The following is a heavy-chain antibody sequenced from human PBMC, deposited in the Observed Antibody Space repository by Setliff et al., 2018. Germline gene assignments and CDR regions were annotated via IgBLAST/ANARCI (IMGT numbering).Heavy chain of an antibody. D-gene: IGHD4-17*01. V-gene: IGHV1-2*06. CDR3: ARDPLTTNRRRAFDI. J-gene: IGHJ3*02. Sequence: ASVKVSCKASGYTFTGYYMHWVRQAPGQGLEWMGRINPNSGGTNYAQKLQGRVTMTTDTSTSTAYMELRSLRSDDTAVYYCARDPLTTNRRRAFDIWGQGTMVTVSS. CDR2: INPNSGGT. CDR1: GYTFTGYY.